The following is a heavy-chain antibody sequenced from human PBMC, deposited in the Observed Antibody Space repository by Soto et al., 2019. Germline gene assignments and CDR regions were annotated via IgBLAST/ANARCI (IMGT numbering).Heavy chain of an antibody. CDR3: ARNGYDGNNWFDP. J-gene: IGHJ5*02. V-gene: IGHV4-31*03. CDR2: IYYSGST. D-gene: IGHD5-18*01. Sequence: SETLSLTCTVSGGSISSGGYYWSWIRQHPGQGLEWIGYIYYSGSTYYNPSLKSRVTISVDTSKNQFSLKLSSVTAADTAVYYCARNGYDGNNWFDPWGQGTLVTVSS. CDR1: GGSISSGGYY.